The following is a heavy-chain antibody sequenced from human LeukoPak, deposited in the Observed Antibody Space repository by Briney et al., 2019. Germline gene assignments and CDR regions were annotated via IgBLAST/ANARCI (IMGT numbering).Heavy chain of an antibody. Sequence: GRSLRLSGAGSGFTFSTYGIHWVRQAPGKGLEWVAVIWNDGSNKYYADSVKGRFTISRDNSKNTLYLQMNNLSADDTAVYYCARAVGPYDYWGQGTLVTVSS. CDR3: ARAVGPYDY. CDR1: GFTFSTYG. J-gene: IGHJ4*02. CDR2: IWNDGSNK. D-gene: IGHD3-10*01. V-gene: IGHV3-33*01.